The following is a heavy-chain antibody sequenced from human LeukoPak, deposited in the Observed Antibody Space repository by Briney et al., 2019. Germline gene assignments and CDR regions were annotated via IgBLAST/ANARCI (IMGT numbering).Heavy chain of an antibody. CDR2: IYSGGST. D-gene: IGHD3-10*01. Sequence: GGSLRLSCAASGFTVSSNYMSWVRQAPGKGLEWVSVIYSGGSTYYADSVKGRFTISRDNSKNTLYLQMSSLRVEDTAVYYCARAPGVVRGVPYYYFDYWGQGTLVTVSS. CDR3: ARAPGVVRGVPYYYFDY. V-gene: IGHV3-66*01. CDR1: GFTVSSNY. J-gene: IGHJ4*02.